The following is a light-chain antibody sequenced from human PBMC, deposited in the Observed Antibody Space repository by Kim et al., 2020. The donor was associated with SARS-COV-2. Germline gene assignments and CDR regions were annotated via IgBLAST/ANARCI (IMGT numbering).Light chain of an antibody. J-gene: IGKJ1*01. CDR3: QRRGT. V-gene: IGKV4-1*01. CDR1: QSVLHSSNNKNY. CDR2: WAS. Sequence: IVMTQSPDSLAVSLGERATINCKSSQSVLHSSNNKNYLAWYQHKPGQPPKVLIYWASTRESGVPDRFSGSGSGTDFTLTISGLQAEDVAVYYCQRRGTFGQGTKVDIK.